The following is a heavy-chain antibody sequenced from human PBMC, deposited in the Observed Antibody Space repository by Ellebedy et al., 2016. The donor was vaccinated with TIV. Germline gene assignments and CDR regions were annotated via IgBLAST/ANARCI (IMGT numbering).Heavy chain of an antibody. D-gene: IGHD6-19*01. CDR3: ARAGSSGWEAYFDL. V-gene: IGHV3-74*01. J-gene: IGHJ2*01. CDR1: EFSFSTYY. CDR2: INSDGSST. Sequence: PGGSLRLSCAASEFSFSTYYMHWVRQAPGKGPVWVSRINSDGSSTTYADSVKGRFTISRDNAKNTLYLQMNSLRAEDTAVYYCARAGSSGWEAYFDLWGRGTLVTVSS.